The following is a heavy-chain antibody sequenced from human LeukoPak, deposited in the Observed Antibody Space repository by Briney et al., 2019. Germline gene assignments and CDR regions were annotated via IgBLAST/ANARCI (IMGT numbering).Heavy chain of an antibody. D-gene: IGHD3-9*01. V-gene: IGHV5-51*01. Sequence: GESLKISCKGSGYSFTSYWIGWVRQMPGKGLEWMGIIYPGDSDTRYSPSFQGTVTISADKSISTAYLQWSSLKASDTAMYYRQRTAYDILTGYPDYWGQGTLVTVSS. CDR3: QRTAYDILTGYPDY. J-gene: IGHJ4*02. CDR1: GYSFTSYW. CDR2: IYPGDSDT.